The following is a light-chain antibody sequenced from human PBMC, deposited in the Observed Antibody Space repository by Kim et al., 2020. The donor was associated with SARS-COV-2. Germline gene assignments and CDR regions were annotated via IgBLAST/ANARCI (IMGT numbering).Light chain of an antibody. V-gene: IGLV2-8*01. Sequence: QSALTQPPSASGSPGQSVTISCTGTSSDVGGYNFVSWYQHHPGKAPKLVIYEVSKRPSGVPDRFSGSRSGNTASLTVSGLQAEDEADYYCSSYAGSNSVVFGVGTQLTVL. J-gene: IGLJ2*01. CDR1: SSDVGGYNF. CDR2: EVS. CDR3: SSYAGSNSVV.